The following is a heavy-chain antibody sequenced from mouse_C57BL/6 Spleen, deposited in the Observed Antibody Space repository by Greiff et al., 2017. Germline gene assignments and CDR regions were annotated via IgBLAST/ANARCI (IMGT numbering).Heavy chain of an antibody. CDR2: IDPEDGET. Sequence: VQLQQSGAELVKPGASVKLSCTASGFNIKDYYMHWVKQRTEQGLEWIGRIDPEDGETKYAPKFQGKATITADTSSNTAYLQLSSLTSEDTAVYYGAKRIVNYYGSSYGWYFDVWGTGTTVTVSS. J-gene: IGHJ1*03. D-gene: IGHD1-1*01. V-gene: IGHV14-2*01. CDR1: GFNIKDYY. CDR3: AKRIVNYYGSSYGWYFDV.